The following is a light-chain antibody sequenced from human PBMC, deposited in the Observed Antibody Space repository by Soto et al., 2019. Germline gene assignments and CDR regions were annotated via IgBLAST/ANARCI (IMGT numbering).Light chain of an antibody. CDR3: EQYGSSPPLT. Sequence: DIVLTQSPGTLSLSPGERATLSCRASQSVSSSYIAWYQQKPGQAPRLLIYGANKRATDIPDTFSGSGSGTDFTLTISRLEPEDFAVYYCEQYGSSPPLTFGGGTKVQIK. CDR2: GAN. V-gene: IGKV3-20*01. CDR1: QSVSSSY. J-gene: IGKJ4*01.